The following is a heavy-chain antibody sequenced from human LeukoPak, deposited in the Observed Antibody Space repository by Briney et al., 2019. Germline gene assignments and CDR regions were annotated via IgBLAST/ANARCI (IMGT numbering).Heavy chain of an antibody. V-gene: IGHV3-23*01. CDR3: AKDGILSFGELSLDY. CDR2: ISGSGGST. D-gene: IGHD3-10*01. CDR1: GFTFSSYA. J-gene: IGHJ4*02. Sequence: GGSLRLSCAASGFTFSSYAMSWVRQAPGKGLEWVSAISGSGGSTYYADSVKGLFTISRDNSKNTLYLQMNSLRAEDTAVYYCAKDGILSFGELSLDYWGQGTLVTVSS.